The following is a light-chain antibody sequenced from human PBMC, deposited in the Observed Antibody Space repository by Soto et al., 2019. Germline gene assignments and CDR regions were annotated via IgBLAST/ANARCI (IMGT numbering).Light chain of an antibody. CDR3: QQYITWT. V-gene: IGKV3-15*01. CDR2: GAS. CDR1: QSVGSD. J-gene: IGKJ1*01. Sequence: ESLVTQSPATMFLSPGESATLSCRVSQSVGSDLAWYQQKAGQAPRLLIYGASLRATGIPARFTGSGSGTDFTLTISSLRSEDFALYYWQQYITWTFGLGTKVEIK.